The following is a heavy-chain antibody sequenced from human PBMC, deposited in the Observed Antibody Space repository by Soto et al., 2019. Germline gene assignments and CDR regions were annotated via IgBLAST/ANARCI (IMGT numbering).Heavy chain of an antibody. J-gene: IGHJ5*02. V-gene: IGHV1-24*01. Sequence: ASVKVSCKVSGYTLSEVSIHWVRQTPGKGLEWMGGFDPENDETSYAQKFQGRVTLTEDTSTDTAYLESSSLRSEDTAIYYCVIAAYCSGATCYSDYNWFDPWGQGTLVTVSS. CDR2: FDPENDET. D-gene: IGHD2-15*01. CDR1: GYTLSEVS. CDR3: VIAAYCSGATCYSDYNWFDP.